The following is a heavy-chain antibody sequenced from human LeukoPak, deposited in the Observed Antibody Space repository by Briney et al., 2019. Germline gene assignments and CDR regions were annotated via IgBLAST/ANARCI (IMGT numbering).Heavy chain of an antibody. CDR3: ARVTMVRGAPGYMDV. V-gene: IGHV5-51*01. CDR1: GYSFTSYW. CDR2: IYPGDSDT. D-gene: IGHD3-10*01. Sequence: GESLKISCKGSGYSFTSYWIGWVRQIPGKGLEWMGIIYPGDSDTRYSPSFQGQVTISADKSISTAYLQWSSLKASDTAMYYCARVTMVRGAPGYMDVWGKGTTVTISS. J-gene: IGHJ6*03.